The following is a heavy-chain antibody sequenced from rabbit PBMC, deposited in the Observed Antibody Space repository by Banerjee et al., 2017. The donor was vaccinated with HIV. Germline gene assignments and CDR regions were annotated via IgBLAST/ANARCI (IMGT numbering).Heavy chain of an antibody. D-gene: IGHD3-1*01. Sequence: QEQLVESGGGLVQPGGSLKLSCKASGLDFSSYSMNWVRQAPGKGLEWIGYIDPVFGSTYYASWVNGRFTISKTSSTTVTLQMTSLTAADTATYFCARGWFAFSLWGPGTLVTVS. CDR2: IDPVFGST. CDR1: GLDFSSYS. J-gene: IGHJ4*01. CDR3: ARGWFAFSL. V-gene: IGHV1S39*01.